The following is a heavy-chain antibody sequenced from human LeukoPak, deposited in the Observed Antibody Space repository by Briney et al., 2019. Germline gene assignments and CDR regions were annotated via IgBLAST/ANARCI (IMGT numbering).Heavy chain of an antibody. CDR1: GFTFGDYA. CDR2: IRSKAYGGTT. D-gene: IGHD1-26*01. J-gene: IGHJ4*02. V-gene: IGHV3-49*03. CDR3: TRVVGAIQYGRVDY. Sequence: GGSLRLSCTASGFTFGDYAMSWFRQAPGKGLEWVGFIRSKAYGGTTEYAASVKGRFTISRDDSKSIAYLQMNSLKTEDTAVYYCTRVVGAIQYGRVDYWGQGTLVTVSS.